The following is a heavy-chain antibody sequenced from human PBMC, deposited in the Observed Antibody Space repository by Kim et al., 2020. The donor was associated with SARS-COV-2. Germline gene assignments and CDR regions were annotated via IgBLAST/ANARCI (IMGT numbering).Heavy chain of an antibody. CDR1: GYTFTSYT. CDR3: ARRGNGMDV. D-gene: IGHD3-16*01. V-gene: IGHV1-3*04. CDR2: INTGNGNT. J-gene: IGHJ6*02. Sequence: ASVKVSCKASGYTFTSYTMYWVRQAPGQSLEWMGWINTGNGNTRYLQNFQGRVTITRDTSASTAYMELSSLTSDDTAVYYCARRGNGMDVWGQGTTVTVSS.